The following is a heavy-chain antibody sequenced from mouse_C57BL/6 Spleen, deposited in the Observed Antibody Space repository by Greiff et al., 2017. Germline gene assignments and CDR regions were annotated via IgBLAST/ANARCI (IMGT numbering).Heavy chain of an antibody. D-gene: IGHD2-10*01. CDR3: ASTCYDYYFDY. J-gene: IGHJ2*01. Sequence: EVQLVQSGGDLVKPGGSLKLSCAASGFTFTGYAMSWVRQTSDKRLEWVASISSGGSYTYYPDSVKGRFTISRDNATNTLNLQMSDQKSEDTAMYYGASTCYDYYFDYWGQGTTLTVSS. CDR1: GFTFTGYA. V-gene: IGHV5-6*01. CDR2: ISSGGSYT.